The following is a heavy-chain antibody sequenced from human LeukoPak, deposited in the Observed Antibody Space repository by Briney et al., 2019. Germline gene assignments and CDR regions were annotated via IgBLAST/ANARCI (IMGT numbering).Heavy chain of an antibody. CDR2: IIPIFGTA. J-gene: IGHJ5*02. CDR3: ARIREEYGGYDRWFDP. Sequence: GASVKVSCKASGGTFSSYAISWVRQAPGQGLEWMGGIIPIFGTANYAQKFQGRVTITADESTSTAYMELSSLRSEDTAVYYCARIREEYGGYDRWFDPWGQGTLVTVSS. CDR1: GGTFSSYA. V-gene: IGHV1-69*13. D-gene: IGHD5-12*01.